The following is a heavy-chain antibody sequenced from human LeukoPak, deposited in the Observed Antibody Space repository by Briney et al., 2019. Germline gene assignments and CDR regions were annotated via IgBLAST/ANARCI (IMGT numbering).Heavy chain of an antibody. J-gene: IGHJ3*02. Sequence: SGPTLVEPTQTLTLTCTFSGFSLSTSGVGGGWIRQPPGKALEWLALIYWNDDKSYSPSLKSRLTITKDTSKNQVVLTMTNMDPVDTATYYCAHSLGYCRSSTSCYYQGAFDIWGQGTMVTVSS. CDR3: AHSLGYCRSSTSCYYQGAFDI. D-gene: IGHD2-2*01. CDR2: IYWNDDK. CDR1: GFSLSTSGVG. V-gene: IGHV2-5*01.